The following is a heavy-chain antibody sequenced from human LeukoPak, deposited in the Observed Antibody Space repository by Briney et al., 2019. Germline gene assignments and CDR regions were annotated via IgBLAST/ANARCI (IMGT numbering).Heavy chain of an antibody. D-gene: IGHD3-22*01. Sequence: GSLRLSCAASGFSFSSYWMSWVRQGPGKGLEWVANIKQDGSEKYYVDSVKGRFTISRDNAKNSLYLQMNSLRAEDTAVYYCARGGFTMIEVDWVYYGMDVWGQGTTVTVSS. CDR2: IKQDGSEK. CDR1: GFSFSSYW. CDR3: ARGGFTMIEVDWVYYGMDV. J-gene: IGHJ6*02. V-gene: IGHV3-7*01.